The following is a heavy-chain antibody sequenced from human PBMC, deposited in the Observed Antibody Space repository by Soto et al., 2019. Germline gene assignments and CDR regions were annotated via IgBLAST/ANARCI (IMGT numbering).Heavy chain of an antibody. J-gene: IGHJ3*02. CDR2: IYSGGST. D-gene: IGHD3-9*01. CDR3: ARTYYDILTGYPDAFDI. V-gene: IGHV3-66*01. Sequence: GGSLRLSCAASGFTVSSNYMSWVRQAPGKGLEWVSVIYSGGSTYYADSMKGRFTISRHNSKNTLYLQMNSLRAEDTAVYYCARTYYDILTGYPDAFDIWGQGTMVTVSS. CDR1: GFTVSSNY.